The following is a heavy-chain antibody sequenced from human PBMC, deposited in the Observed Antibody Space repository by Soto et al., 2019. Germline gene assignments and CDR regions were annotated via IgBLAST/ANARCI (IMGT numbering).Heavy chain of an antibody. D-gene: IGHD6-6*01. J-gene: IGHJ5*02. CDR2: ISGTGVNT. CDR1: GFIFGNYA. V-gene: IGHV3-23*01. CDR3: AKDSVHNLYRTSSLEDCFGP. Sequence: GRSLRLSCAAAGFIFGNYAITWVRQAPGKGLEWVATISGTGVNTYYADSVRGRFTISRDNSKNTVWLQMNSLRAADSSVYYCAKDSVHNLYRTSSLEDCFGPWGQGTLVTVSS.